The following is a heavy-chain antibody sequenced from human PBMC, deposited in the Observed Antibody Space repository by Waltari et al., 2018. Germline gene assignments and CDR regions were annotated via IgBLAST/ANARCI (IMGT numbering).Heavy chain of an antibody. J-gene: IGHJ4*02. CDR2: VYSTGAT. CDR3: AESDSGSWQYFFNS. CDR1: AASIRGHY. V-gene: IGHV4-4*07. Sequence: QMKLLESGPGLVKPSETLSLTCTVSAASIRGHYWSWIRQPAGKGLEWIGRVYSTGATNYNPSLGRRATISVDPARKQVSLKLTSVTAADTAMYFCAESDSGSWQYFFNSWGQGALVTVSS. D-gene: IGHD6-19*01.